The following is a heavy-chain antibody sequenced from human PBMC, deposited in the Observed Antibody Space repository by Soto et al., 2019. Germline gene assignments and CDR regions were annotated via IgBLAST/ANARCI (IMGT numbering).Heavy chain of an antibody. D-gene: IGHD1-26*01. CDR1: GYTFTNYA. Sequence: ASVKVSCKASGYTFTNYAIHWVRQAPAQRPEWMGWINPGTGNTKYAQSFQGRVTFIRDASATTVHMEMTSLTSADTALYYCARALGTTSGVYYVLWSWGQRSLVTVSS. CDR2: INPGTGNT. V-gene: IGHV1-3*01. CDR3: ARALGTTSGVYYVLWS. J-gene: IGHJ5*01.